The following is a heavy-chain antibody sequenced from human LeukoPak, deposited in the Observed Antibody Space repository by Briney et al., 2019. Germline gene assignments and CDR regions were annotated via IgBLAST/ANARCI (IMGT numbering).Heavy chain of an antibody. CDR3: ARGRGAGATT. CDR2: IYYSGST. J-gene: IGHJ4*02. D-gene: IGHD1-26*01. CDR1: GGSISSYY. V-gene: IGHV4-59*01. Sequence: PSETLSLTCTVSGGSISSYYWSWVRQPPGKGLEWIGYIYYSGSTNYNPSLKSRVTISVDTSKNQFSLKLSSVTAADTAVYYCARGRGAGATTWGQGTLVTVSS.